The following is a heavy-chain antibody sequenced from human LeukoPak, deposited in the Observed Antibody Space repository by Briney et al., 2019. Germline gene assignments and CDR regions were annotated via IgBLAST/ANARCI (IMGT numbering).Heavy chain of an antibody. CDR3: ARDGGSGYYFYY. Sequence: GGSLRLSCAASGFTFSSYWRHWVRQAPGKGLVWVSRINRDGSSTSYADSVKGRFTISRDNAKNTLYLQMNSLRAEDTAVYYCARDGGSGYYFYYWGQGTLVTVSS. V-gene: IGHV3-74*01. CDR1: GFTFSSYW. CDR2: INRDGSST. J-gene: IGHJ4*02. D-gene: IGHD3-22*01.